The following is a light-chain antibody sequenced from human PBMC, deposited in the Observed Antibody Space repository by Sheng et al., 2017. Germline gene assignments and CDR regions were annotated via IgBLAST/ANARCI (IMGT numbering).Light chain of an antibody. CDR2: DDS. V-gene: IGLV3-21*02. CDR3: QVWDSSRDQVV. J-gene: IGLJ3*02. CDR1: NIGNKL. Sequence: SYVLTQPPSVSVAPGQTARITCGGNNIGNKLVHWYEQKPGQAPVLVVYDDSDRPSGIPERFSGSNSGNAATLTISRVEAGDEADYFCQVWDSSRDQVVFGGGTKLTVL.